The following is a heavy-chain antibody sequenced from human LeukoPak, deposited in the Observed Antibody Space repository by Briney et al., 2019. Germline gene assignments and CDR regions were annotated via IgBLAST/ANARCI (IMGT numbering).Heavy chain of an antibody. CDR1: GFTFSDYS. Sequence: PGGSLRLSCAASGFTFSDYSINWVRQAPGKGLEWVSSINPTSTSIYYADAVKGRFTISRDNAKSSLYLQMNSLRAEDTAVYYCAREGFSSDYPFDYWGQGTLVTVSS. V-gene: IGHV3-21*01. CDR3: AREGFSSDYPFDY. D-gene: IGHD5-18*01. CDR2: INPTSTSI. J-gene: IGHJ4*02.